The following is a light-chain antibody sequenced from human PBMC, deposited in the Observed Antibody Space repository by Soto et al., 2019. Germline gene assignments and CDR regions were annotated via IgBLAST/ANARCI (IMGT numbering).Light chain of an antibody. CDR1: QSISSY. CDR2: AAS. V-gene: IGKV1-39*01. Sequence: DIQMTQSPSSLSASVGDRVTITCRASQSISSYLNWYQQKPGKAPKLLIYAASSLQSGVPSRFSGSGSGTDFTLTISSLQPEDFATYYCQPSYSTPTVGQGTRLEIK. J-gene: IGKJ5*01. CDR3: QPSYSTPT.